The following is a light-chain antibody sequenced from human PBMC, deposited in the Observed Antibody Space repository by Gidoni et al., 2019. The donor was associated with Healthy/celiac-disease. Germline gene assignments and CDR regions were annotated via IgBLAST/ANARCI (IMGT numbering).Light chain of an antibody. CDR2: AAS. CDR3: QQSYSTPRLT. J-gene: IGKJ4*01. V-gene: IGKV1-39*01. CDR1: QSISRY. Sequence: DIQMTQSPSSLSASVGDRVTITCRASQSISRYLNWYQQQPGKAPKPLIYAASSLQSGVPSRFSGTGSGTDFTLTISSLQPEDFATYYCQQSYSTPRLTFGGGTKVEIK.